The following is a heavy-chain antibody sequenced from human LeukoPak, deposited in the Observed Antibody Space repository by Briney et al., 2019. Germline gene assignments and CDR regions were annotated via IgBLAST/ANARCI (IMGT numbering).Heavy chain of an antibody. J-gene: IGHJ4*02. D-gene: IGHD6-13*01. CDR3: AREAEGIAAAGTFDY. Sequence: RPSQTLPLTCTVSGGSISSGSYYWSWIRQPAGKGLEWIGRIYTSGSTNYNPSLKSRVTISVDTSKNQFSLKLSSVTAAGTAVYYCAREAEGIAAAGTFDYWGQGTLVTVSS. CDR2: IYTSGST. CDR1: GGSISSGSYY. V-gene: IGHV4-61*02.